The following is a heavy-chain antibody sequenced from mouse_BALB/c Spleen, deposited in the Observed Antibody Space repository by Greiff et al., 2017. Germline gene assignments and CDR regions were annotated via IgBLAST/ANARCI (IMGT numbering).Heavy chain of an antibody. D-gene: IGHD1-2*01. Sequence: EVKLQESGGGLVKPGGSLKLSCAASGFTFSDYYMYWVRQTPEKRLEWVATISDGGSYTYYPDSVKGRFTISRDNAKNNLYLQMSSLKSEDTAMYYCARNGHYYAMDYWGQGTSVTGSS. J-gene: IGHJ4*01. V-gene: IGHV5-4*02. CDR2: ISDGGSYT. CDR1: GFTFSDYY. CDR3: ARNGHYYAMDY.